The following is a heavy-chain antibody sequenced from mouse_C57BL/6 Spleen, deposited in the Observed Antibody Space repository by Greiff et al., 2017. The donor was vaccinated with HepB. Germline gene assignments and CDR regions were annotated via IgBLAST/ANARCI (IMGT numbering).Heavy chain of an antibody. J-gene: IGHJ1*03. D-gene: IGHD1-1*01. CDR3: ARHHYYGSSYGYFDV. Sequence: LQESDAELVKPGASVKISCKVSGYTFTDHTIHWMKQRPEQGLEWIGYIYPRDGSTKYNEKFKGKATLTADKSSSTAYMQLNSLTSEDSAVYFCARHHYYGSSYGYFDVWGTGTTVTVSS. CDR2: IYPRDGST. CDR1: GYTFTDHT. V-gene: IGHV1-78*01.